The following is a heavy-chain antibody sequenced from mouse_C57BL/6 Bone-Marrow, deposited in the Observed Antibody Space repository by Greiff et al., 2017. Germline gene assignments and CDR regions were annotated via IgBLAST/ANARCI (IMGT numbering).Heavy chain of an antibody. CDR1: GYSITSGYY. CDR3: AREGDSPYYFDY. V-gene: IGHV3-6*01. Sequence: ESGPGLVKPSQSLSLTCSVTGYSITSGYYWNWIRQFPGNKLEWMGYISYDGSNNYNPSLNNRISITRDTSKNQFFLKLNSVTTEDTATYYCAREGDSPYYFDYWGQGTTLTVAS. D-gene: IGHD2-12*01. CDR2: ISYDGSN. J-gene: IGHJ2*01.